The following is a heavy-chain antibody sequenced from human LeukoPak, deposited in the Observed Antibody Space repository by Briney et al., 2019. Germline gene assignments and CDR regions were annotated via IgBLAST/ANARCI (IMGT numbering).Heavy chain of an antibody. V-gene: IGHV4-34*01. J-gene: IGHJ3*02. CDR2: INHSGST. Sequence: SETLSLTCAVYGGSFSGYYWSWIRQPPGKGLEWIGEINHSGSTNYNPSLKSRVTISVDTSKNQISLKLISMTAADTAVYYCARFGSARLINAFDIWGQGTMVTVSS. CDR3: ARFGSARLINAFDI. D-gene: IGHD2-15*01. CDR1: GGSFSGYY.